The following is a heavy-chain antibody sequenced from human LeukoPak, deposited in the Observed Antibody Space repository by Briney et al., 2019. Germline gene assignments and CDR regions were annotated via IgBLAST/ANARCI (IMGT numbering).Heavy chain of an antibody. D-gene: IGHD5-18*01. CDR2: ISWNSGSI. Sequence: GRSLRLSCAASGFTFDDYAMHWVRQAPGKGLEWVSGISWNSGSIGYADSVKGRFTISRDNAKNSLYLQMNSLRAEDTASYYCAKDNSYGQIDYWGQGTLVTVSS. CDR3: AKDNSYGQIDY. CDR1: GFTFDDYA. V-gene: IGHV3-9*01. J-gene: IGHJ4*02.